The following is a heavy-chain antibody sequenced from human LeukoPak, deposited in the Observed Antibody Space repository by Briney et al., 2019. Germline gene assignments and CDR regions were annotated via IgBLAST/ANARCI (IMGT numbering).Heavy chain of an antibody. J-gene: IGHJ4*02. CDR1: GFTFSNYA. CDR2: ISGSGRGGAT. Sequence: GGSLRLSCAASGFTFSNYAMSWVRQAPGKGPEWVSNISGSGRGGATYCADSVKGRFTISRDNSKNTLYLQMNSLRAEDTAVYYCAKSGLNRFDYWGQGTLVTVSS. V-gene: IGHV3-23*01. D-gene: IGHD2-15*01. CDR3: AKSGLNRFDY.